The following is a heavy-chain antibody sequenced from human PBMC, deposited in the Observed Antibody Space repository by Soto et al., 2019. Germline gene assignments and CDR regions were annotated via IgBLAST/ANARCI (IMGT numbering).Heavy chain of an antibody. CDR2: FDPEDGET. CDR1: GYTPTELS. Sequence: ASVKVSFKVSGYTPTELSMHWVRQAPGKGLERKGGFDPEDGETIYAQKNQGRVTITADESTNTVYMYLSSLRSVDTSVYYCARGGDGYNFGAEYWGQGTPVTVSS. CDR3: ARGGDGYNFGAEY. J-gene: IGHJ4*02. V-gene: IGHV1-24*01. D-gene: IGHD2-21*01.